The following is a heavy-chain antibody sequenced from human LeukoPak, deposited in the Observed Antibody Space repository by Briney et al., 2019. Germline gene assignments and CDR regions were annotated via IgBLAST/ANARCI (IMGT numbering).Heavy chain of an antibody. Sequence: GASVKVSCKASGYTFTSYDINWVRQATGQGPEWMGWMNPNSGNTGYAQKFQGRVTMTRNTSISTAYMEPSSLRSEDTAVYYCASEVQLERRGFDYWGQGTLVTVSS. CDR3: ASEVQLERRGFDY. CDR1: GYTFTSYD. V-gene: IGHV1-8*01. J-gene: IGHJ4*02. D-gene: IGHD1-1*01. CDR2: MNPNSGNT.